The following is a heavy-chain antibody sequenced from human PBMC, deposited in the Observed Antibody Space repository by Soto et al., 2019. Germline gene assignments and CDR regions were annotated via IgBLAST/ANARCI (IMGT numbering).Heavy chain of an antibody. V-gene: IGHV1-8*01. CDR1: GYSLTDNG. D-gene: IGHD2-8*01. J-gene: IGHJ6*03. CDR2: ISPDSGKT. CDR3: ARVYGYYYYYMDV. Sequence: QAYLEQSGAEVKKPGASVKVSCKASGYSLTDNGIPWVRQASGQGLEYVGWISPDSGKTDYAQKFQGRVTMTRDTSINTVYMELSSLRSDDTAVYYCARVYGYYYYYMDVWGKGTTVTVSS.